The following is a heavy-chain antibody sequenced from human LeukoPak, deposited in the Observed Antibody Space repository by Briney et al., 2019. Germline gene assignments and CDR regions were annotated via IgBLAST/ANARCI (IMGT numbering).Heavy chain of an antibody. Sequence: ASVKVSCKASGYTFTSCGISWVRQAPGQGLEWMGWISAYNGNTNYAQKLQGRVTMTTDTSTSTAYMELRSLRSDDTAVYYCARTRCSSTSCYLWSTWFDPWGQGTLVTVSS. J-gene: IGHJ5*02. V-gene: IGHV1-18*01. CDR3: ARTRCSSTSCYLWSTWFDP. CDR2: ISAYNGNT. CDR1: GYTFTSCG. D-gene: IGHD2-2*01.